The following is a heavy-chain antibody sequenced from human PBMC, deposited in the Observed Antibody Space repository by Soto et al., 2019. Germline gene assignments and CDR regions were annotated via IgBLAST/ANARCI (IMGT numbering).Heavy chain of an antibody. Sequence: ASVKVSCKASGYTFTGYYMHWVRQAPGQGLEWMGWINPNSGGTNDAQKFQGRVTMTRDTSISTAYMELSRLRSDDTAVYYCARGFGITGTNDAFDIWGQGTMVTVSS. CDR2: INPNSGGT. J-gene: IGHJ3*02. CDR3: ARGFGITGTNDAFDI. CDR1: GYTFTGYY. V-gene: IGHV1-2*02. D-gene: IGHD1-20*01.